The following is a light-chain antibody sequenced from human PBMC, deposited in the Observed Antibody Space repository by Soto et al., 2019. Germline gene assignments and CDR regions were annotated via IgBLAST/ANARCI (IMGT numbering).Light chain of an antibody. Sequence: QSALTQPPSASGSPGQSVTISCTGTSSDVGGYVSVSWYQQHPGKVPKLVIYEVSKRPSGVPDRFSGSKSGNTASLTISGLQADDEADYYCSSYAGSKSVFGTGTKVTVL. CDR1: SSDVGGYVS. CDR3: SSYAGSKSV. CDR2: EVS. J-gene: IGLJ1*01. V-gene: IGLV2-8*01.